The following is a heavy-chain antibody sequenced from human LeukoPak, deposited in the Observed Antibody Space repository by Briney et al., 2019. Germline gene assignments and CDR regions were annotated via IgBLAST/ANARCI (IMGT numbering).Heavy chain of an antibody. CDR3: ARDPDSAHLGDFDY. CDR2: IIPILGIA. Sequence: GASVKVSCKASGGTFSSYAISWVRQAPGQGLEWMGRIIPILGIANYAQKFQGRVTITADKSTSTAYMELSSLRSEDTAVYYCARDPDSAHLGDFDYWGQGTLVTVSS. D-gene: IGHD1-14*01. CDR1: GGTFSSYA. J-gene: IGHJ4*02. V-gene: IGHV1-69*04.